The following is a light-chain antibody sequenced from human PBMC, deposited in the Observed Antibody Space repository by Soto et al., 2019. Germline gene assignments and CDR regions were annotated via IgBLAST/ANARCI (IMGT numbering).Light chain of an antibody. CDR3: HQYLSIPRT. J-gene: IGKJ1*01. CDR1: QSLLYSSNSKNY. Sequence: DVVMTQSPDSLAVSLGERATINCKSSQSLLYSSNSKNYLAWYQRKPGQPPKLLIYWASTRESGVPDRFSGSGSGTDFTLTISXXQAEDVAVYYCHQYLSIPRTFGQGTKVEIK. CDR2: WAS. V-gene: IGKV4-1*01.